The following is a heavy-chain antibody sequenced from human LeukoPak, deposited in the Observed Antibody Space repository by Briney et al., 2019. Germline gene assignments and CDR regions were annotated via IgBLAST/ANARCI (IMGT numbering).Heavy chain of an antibody. CDR3: ARGGYCSSTSCYWVGAFDY. V-gene: IGHV4-38-2*02. Sequence: SETLSLTCTVSGYSISSGYYWGWIRQPPGKGLEWIGSIYHSGSTYYNPSLKSRVTISVDTSKNQFSLKLSSVTAADTAVYYCARGGYCSSTSCYWVGAFDYWGQGTLVTVSS. D-gene: IGHD2-2*01. CDR2: IYHSGST. CDR1: GYSISSGYY. J-gene: IGHJ4*02.